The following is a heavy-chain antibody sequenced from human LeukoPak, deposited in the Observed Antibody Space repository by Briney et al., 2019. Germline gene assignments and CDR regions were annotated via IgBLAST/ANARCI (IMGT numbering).Heavy chain of an antibody. CDR2: ISSSSNTI. CDR1: GFTFSSYN. V-gene: IGHV3-48*01. J-gene: IGHJ4*02. CDR3: AMRIGFDY. Sequence: GGSLRLSCAASGFTFSSYNMNWVRQAPGKGLEWVSYISSSSNTIYNADSVKGRFTVSRDNVKNSLYLQMNSLRAEDTAVYYCAMRIGFDYWGQGTLVTVSS.